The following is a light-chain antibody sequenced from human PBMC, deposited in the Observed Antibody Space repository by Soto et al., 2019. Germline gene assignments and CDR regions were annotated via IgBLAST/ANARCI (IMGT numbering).Light chain of an antibody. Sequence: EIVMTQSPATLSVSPGERATLSCRASQSVSSNLVWYQQKPAQAPRLLIYGASTRATGIQARFSGSGSGTEFTLTISSLQSEDFAVYYCQQYLNWLTFGGGTKVEIK. V-gene: IGKV3-15*01. CDR2: GAS. CDR3: QQYLNWLT. J-gene: IGKJ4*01. CDR1: QSVSSN.